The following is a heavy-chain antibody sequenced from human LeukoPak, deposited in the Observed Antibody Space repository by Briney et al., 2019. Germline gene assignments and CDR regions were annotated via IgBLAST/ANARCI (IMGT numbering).Heavy chain of an antibody. V-gene: IGHV3-48*01. D-gene: IGHD5-18*01. CDR1: GFISSNYN. J-gene: IGHJ4*02. CDR2: ISSSSGTI. Sequence: GSLRLSCAASGFISSNYNMNWVRQTPGKGLEWLSYISSSSGTIYYADSVKGRFTISGDNAKNSLYLQMNSLRAEDTAVYYCARALGYSYGYAVDYWGQGTLVTVSS. CDR3: ARALGYSYGYAVDY.